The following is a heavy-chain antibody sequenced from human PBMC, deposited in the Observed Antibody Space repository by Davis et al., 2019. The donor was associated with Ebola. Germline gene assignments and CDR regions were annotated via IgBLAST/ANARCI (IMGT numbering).Heavy chain of an antibody. CDR1: RFTFSNYW. Sequence: GESLKISCAASRFTFSNYWMHWVRQAPGKGLEWVAVISYDGSNKYYADSVKGRFTISRDNSKNTLYLQMNSLRAEDTAVYYCARVRVIVVGPFDYWGQGTLVTVSS. J-gene: IGHJ4*02. CDR2: ISYDGSNK. V-gene: IGHV3-30-3*01. D-gene: IGHD2-21*01. CDR3: ARVRVIVVGPFDY.